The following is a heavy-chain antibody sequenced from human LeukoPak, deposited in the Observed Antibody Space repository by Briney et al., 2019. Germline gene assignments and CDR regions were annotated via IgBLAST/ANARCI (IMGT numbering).Heavy chain of an antibody. D-gene: IGHD3-16*01. J-gene: IGHJ4*02. CDR1: GFTFSSYE. V-gene: IGHV3-48*03. CDR3: ARDARWGKGGAAY. Sequence: GGSLRLPCAASGFTFSSYEMNWVRQAPGKGLEWVSYISSSGSTIYYADSVKGRFTISRDNAKNSLYLQMNSLRAEDTAVYYCARDARWGKGGAAYWGQGTLVTVSS. CDR2: ISSSGSTI.